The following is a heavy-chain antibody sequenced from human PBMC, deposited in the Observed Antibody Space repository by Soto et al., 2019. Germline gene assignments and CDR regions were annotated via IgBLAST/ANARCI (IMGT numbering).Heavy chain of an antibody. D-gene: IGHD3-10*01. CDR3: ARVIRGAYYNSPLDT. J-gene: IGHJ5*02. CDR1: GYTFTGYF. V-gene: IGHV1-2*02. CDR2: INPYSGGA. Sequence: ASVKDSCKASGYTFTGYFMHWVRQAPGQGLEWMGWINPYSGGADYAQSFQGRVTMTRDTPISTVYMELSRLRFDDTAVYYCARVIRGAYYNSPLDTWGQGTVVTVSS.